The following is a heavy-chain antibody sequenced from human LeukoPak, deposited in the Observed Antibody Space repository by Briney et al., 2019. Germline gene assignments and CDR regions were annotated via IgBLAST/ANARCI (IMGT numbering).Heavy chain of an antibody. CDR1: GFTFSSYG. CDR2: IWYDGSNK. V-gene: IGHV3-33*06. D-gene: IGHD2-2*01. Sequence: PGRSLRLSCAASGFTFSSYGMHWVRQAPGKGLEWVAVIWYDGSNKYYADSVKGRFTISRDNSKNTLYLQMNSLRAEDTAVYYCAKVSIRAAHFDYWGQGTLVTVSS. CDR3: AKVSIRAAHFDY. J-gene: IGHJ4*02.